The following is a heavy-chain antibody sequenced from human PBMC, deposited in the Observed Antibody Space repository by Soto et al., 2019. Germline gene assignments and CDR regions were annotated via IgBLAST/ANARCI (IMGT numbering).Heavy chain of an antibody. CDR2: IYYSGST. CDR3: AAGGAAAYLDY. D-gene: IGHD6-13*01. J-gene: IGHJ4*02. CDR1: GGSISSSSYY. Sequence: SETLSLTCTVSGGSISSSSYYWGWIRQPPGKGLEWIGSIYYSGSTYYNPSLKSRVTISVDTSKNQFSLKLSSVTAADTAVYYCAAGGAAAYLDYWGQGTLVTVSS. V-gene: IGHV4-39*01.